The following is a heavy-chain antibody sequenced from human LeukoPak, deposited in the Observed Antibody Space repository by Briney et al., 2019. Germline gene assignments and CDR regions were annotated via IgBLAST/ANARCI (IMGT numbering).Heavy chain of an antibody. CDR3: ARVKIELEPYYYYYMDV. D-gene: IGHD1-1*01. CDR2: IYYSGST. V-gene: IGHV4-39*07. Sequence: SETLSLTCTVSGGSISSSSYYWGWIRQPPGKGLEWIGSIYYSGSTYYNPSLKSRVTISVDTSKNQFSLKLSSVTAADTAVYYCARVKIELEPYYYYYMDVWGKGTTVTVSS. CDR1: GGSISSSSYY. J-gene: IGHJ6*03.